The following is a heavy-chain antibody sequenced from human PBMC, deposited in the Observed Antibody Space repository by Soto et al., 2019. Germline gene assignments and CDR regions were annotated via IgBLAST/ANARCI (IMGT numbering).Heavy chain of an antibody. CDR2: IYYSGST. CDR1: GGSISSYY. V-gene: IGHV4-59*08. J-gene: IGHJ5*02. D-gene: IGHD5-18*01. Sequence: SSETLSLTCTVSGGSISSYYWSWIRQPPGKGLEWIGYIYYSGSTYYNPSLKSRVTISVDTSKNQFSLKLSSVTAADTAVYYCASLKLGYSTFDPWGQGTLVTVS. CDR3: ASLKLGYSTFDP.